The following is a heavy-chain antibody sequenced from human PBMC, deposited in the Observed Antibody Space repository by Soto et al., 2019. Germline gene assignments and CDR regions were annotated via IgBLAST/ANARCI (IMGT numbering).Heavy chain of an antibody. CDR2: ISYDGSNK. J-gene: IGHJ4*02. V-gene: IGHV3-30-3*01. Sequence: QVQLVESGGGVVQPGRSLRLSCAASGFTFSSYAMHWVRQAPGKGLEWVAVISYDGSNKYDADSVKSRFTISRDNSKNTLYLQMNSLRAEDTAVYYCARDSYDTATAYYFDYWGQGTLVTVSS. CDR1: GFTFSSYA. CDR3: ARDSYDTATAYYFDY. D-gene: IGHD5-18*01.